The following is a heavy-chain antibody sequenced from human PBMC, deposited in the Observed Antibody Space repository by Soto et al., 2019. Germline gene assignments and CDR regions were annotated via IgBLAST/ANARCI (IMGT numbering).Heavy chain of an antibody. CDR1: GFTFSSYG. J-gene: IGHJ6*02. CDR3: AKDQGGRFLEWSYYYYGMDV. V-gene: IGHV3-30*18. D-gene: IGHD3-3*01. CDR2: ISYDGSNK. Sequence: PGGSLRLSCAASGFTFSSYGMHWVRQAPGKGLEWVAVISYDGSNKYYADSVKGRFTISRDNSKNTLYLQMNSLRAEDTAVYYCAKDQGGRFLEWSYYYYGMDVWGQGTTVTVSS.